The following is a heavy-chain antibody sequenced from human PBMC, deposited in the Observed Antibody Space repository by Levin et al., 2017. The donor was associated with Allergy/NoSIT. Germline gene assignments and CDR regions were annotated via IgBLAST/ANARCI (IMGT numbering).Heavy chain of an antibody. D-gene: IGHD3-10*01. CDR2: VYNTGST. Sequence: PSETLSLICSVSGGSIGSFYWSWIRQPPGKGLEWIGYVYNTGSTKSNPSLKSRVTISVDTSTNQFSLNLNSVTAADTAVYYCARQRSGSYYDDAFDIWGQGTMVTVSS. CDR3: ARQRSGSYYDDAFDI. J-gene: IGHJ3*02. V-gene: IGHV4-59*01. CDR1: GGSIGSFY.